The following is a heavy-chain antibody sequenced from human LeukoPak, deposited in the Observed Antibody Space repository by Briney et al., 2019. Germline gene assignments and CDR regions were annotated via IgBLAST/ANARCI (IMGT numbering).Heavy chain of an antibody. CDR1: GGSISSGSYY. D-gene: IGHD2-2*01. CDR3: ARTVPAADALYYFDY. J-gene: IGHJ4*02. Sequence: SQTLSLTCTVSGGSISSGSYYWSWIRQPAGKGLEWIGRIYTSGSTNYNPSLKSRVTISVDTSKNQFSLKLSSVTAADTAVYYCARTVPAADALYYFDYWGQGTLVTVSS. V-gene: IGHV4-61*02. CDR2: IYTSGST.